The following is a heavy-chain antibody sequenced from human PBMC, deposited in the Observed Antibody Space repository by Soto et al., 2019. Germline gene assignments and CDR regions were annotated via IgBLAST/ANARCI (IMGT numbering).Heavy chain of an antibody. D-gene: IGHD3-9*01. V-gene: IGHV1-18*01. CDR1: GYTFTSHG. J-gene: IGHJ4*02. CDR2: ISAYNGNT. CDR3: ARDLPLRYFDWLLYDY. Sequence: ASVKVSCKASGYTFTSHGISWVRQAPGQGLEWMGWISAYNGNTNYAQKLQGRVTMTTDTSTSTAYMELRSLRSDNTAVYYCARDLPLRYFDWLLYDYWGQGTLVTVST.